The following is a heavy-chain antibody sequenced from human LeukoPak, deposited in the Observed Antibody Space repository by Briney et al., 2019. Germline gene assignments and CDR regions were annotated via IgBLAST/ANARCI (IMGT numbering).Heavy chain of an antibody. CDR1: GFTFSSYG. D-gene: IGHD5-18*01. CDR2: IWYDGSNK. V-gene: IGHV3-33*01. CDR3: ATPAGGYSYGSFDY. Sequence: PGGSLRLSCAASGFTFSSYGMHWVRQAPGKGLEWVAVIWYDGSNKYYADSVKGRFTISRDNSKNTLYLQMNSLRVEDTAVYYCATPAGGYSYGSFDYWGQGTLVTVSS. J-gene: IGHJ4*02.